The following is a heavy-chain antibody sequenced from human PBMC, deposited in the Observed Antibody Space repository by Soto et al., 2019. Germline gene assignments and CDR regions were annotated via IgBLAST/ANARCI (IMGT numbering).Heavy chain of an antibody. Sequence: SETLSLTCNVSGGSISRSYWIWMRQSPGKRLEWIGYIHYTGNSRSNPSLKSRVTMSVDTSKNQISLKLTSVTAADTGVYYCARGGEAVAGYYYPGLHVWGRGTTVTVSS. CDR2: IHYTGNS. CDR3: ARGGEAVAGYYYPGLHV. D-gene: IGHD6-19*01. CDR1: GGSISRSY. V-gene: IGHV4-59*01. J-gene: IGHJ6*02.